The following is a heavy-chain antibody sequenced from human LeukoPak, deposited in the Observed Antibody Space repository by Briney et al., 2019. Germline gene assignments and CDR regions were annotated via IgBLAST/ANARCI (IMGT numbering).Heavy chain of an antibody. Sequence: PGGSLRLSCAASGFTFSSYGMHWVRQAPGKGLEWAAVISYDGRIKSYADSVKGRFTISRDNGKNTLYLQMNSLRAEDTAVYYCARGGETSNWYPGYFDYWGQGALVTVSS. V-gene: IGHV3-30*03. CDR3: ARGGETSNWYPGYFDY. CDR1: GFTFSSYG. D-gene: IGHD6-13*01. J-gene: IGHJ4*02. CDR2: ISYDGRIK.